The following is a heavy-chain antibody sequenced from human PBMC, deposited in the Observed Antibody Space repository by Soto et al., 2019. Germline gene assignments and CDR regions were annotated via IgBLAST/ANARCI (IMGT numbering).Heavy chain of an antibody. CDR2: IYHSGST. CDR1: GGSISSGGYY. Sequence: PSETLSLTCTVSGGSISSGGYYWSWIRQHPGKGLEWIGYIYHSGSTYYNPSLKSRVTILADTSKNQLSLKLSSVTAADTAVYYCARGGRRSPGMDVSGQGTTVTVSS. CDR3: ARGGRRSPGMDV. J-gene: IGHJ6*02. V-gene: IGHV4-31*03.